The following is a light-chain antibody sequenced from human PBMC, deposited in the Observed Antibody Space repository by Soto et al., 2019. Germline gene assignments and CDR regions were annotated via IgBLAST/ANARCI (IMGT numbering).Light chain of an antibody. CDR2: AAS. J-gene: IGKJ5*01. CDR1: QGISSF. V-gene: IGKV1-9*01. CDR3: QQLNSYPIT. Sequence: IQLTQSHSSLAASVLHSVTIXCRASQGISSFLAWYQQKPGKAPKLLIYAASTLQSGVPSRFSGSGSGTDFTLTISSLQPEDFATYFCQQLNSYPITFGQGTRLEIK.